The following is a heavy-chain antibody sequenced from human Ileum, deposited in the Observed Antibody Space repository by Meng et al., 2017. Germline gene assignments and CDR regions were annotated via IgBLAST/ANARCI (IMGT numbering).Heavy chain of an antibody. CDR2: IYHTGST. CDR3: AREWSAFDI. CDR1: AGSISSYY. V-gene: IGHV4-59*01. D-gene: IGHD3-3*01. J-gene: IGHJ3*02. Sequence: SETLSLTCTDSAGSISSYYWSWIRQSPGKGLEWIGYIYHTGSTSYNPSLRSRVTMSLDTSKNQFSLKLSSVTTADTAVYYCAREWSAFDIWGQGALVTVSS.